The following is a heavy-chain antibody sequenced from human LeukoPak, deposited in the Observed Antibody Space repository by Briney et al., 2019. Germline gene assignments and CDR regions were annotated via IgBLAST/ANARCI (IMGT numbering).Heavy chain of an antibody. CDR1: GFPFSSYS. Sequence: GGSLRLSCVASGFPFSSYSMTWVRQAPGKGMEWVANIKQDGSKKSYVDYVKGRFTISRDNAKNSLYLQMSNLRAEDTAVYFCARGGGLDVWGQGATVTVSS. CDR2: IKQDGSKK. J-gene: IGHJ6*02. D-gene: IGHD3-16*01. V-gene: IGHV3-7*03. CDR3: ARGGGLDV.